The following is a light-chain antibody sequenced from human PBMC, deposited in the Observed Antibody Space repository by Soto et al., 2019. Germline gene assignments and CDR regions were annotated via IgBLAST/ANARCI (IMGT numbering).Light chain of an antibody. CDR3: AAWDDSLNGVV. CDR2: SNN. V-gene: IGLV1-44*01. Sequence: QSVLTQPPSASGTPGQRVTISCSGSSSNIGSNYVYWYQQLPGTAPKLLIYSNNQRPSGVPDRFSGSKSGTSASLAISGLQSEDEAEYYCAAWDDSLNGVVFGGGTKVTVL. J-gene: IGLJ2*01. CDR1: SSNIGSNY.